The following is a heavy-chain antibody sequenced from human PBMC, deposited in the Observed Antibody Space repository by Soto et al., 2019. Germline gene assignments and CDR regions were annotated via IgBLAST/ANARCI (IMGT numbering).Heavy chain of an antibody. V-gene: IGHV4-31*03. CDR2: IYNSATT. J-gene: IGHJ5*02. CDR1: GGSISTGGYY. CDR3: ARVESYYDSSGYYPVHNWFDP. Sequence: SETLSLTCTVSGGSISTGGYYWSWIRQHPGKGLEWIGYIYNSATTYYNPSLKSRVTISVDTSKNQFSLKLSSVTAADTAVYYCARVESYYDSSGYYPVHNWFDPWGQGTLVT. D-gene: IGHD3-22*01.